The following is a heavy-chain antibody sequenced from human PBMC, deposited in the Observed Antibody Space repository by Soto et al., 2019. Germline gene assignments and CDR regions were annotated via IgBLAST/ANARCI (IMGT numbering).Heavy chain of an antibody. V-gene: IGHV4-61*01. J-gene: IGHJ6*02. Sequence: PSETLSLTCTVSGGSVSSGSYYWSWIRQPPGKGLEWIGYIYYSGSTNYNPSLKSRVTISVDTSKNQFSLKLSSVTAADTAVYYCARDQGYGGRGWSGYYYGMDVWCQGTTVTVSS. CDR3: ARDQGYGGRGWSGYYYGMDV. CDR1: GGSVSSGSYY. CDR2: IYYSGST. D-gene: IGHD6-19*01.